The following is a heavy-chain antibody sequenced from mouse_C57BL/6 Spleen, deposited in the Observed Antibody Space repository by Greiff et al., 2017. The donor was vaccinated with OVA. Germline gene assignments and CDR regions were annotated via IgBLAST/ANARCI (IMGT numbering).Heavy chain of an antibody. D-gene: IGHD1-1*02. Sequence: VKLQQPGAELVRPGSSVKLSCKASGYTFTSYWMHWVKQRPIQGLEWIGNIDPSDSETHYNQKFKDKATLTVDKSSSTAYMQLSSLTSEDSAVYYCARRWDYYAMDYWGQGTSVTVSS. CDR2: IDPSDSET. CDR3: ARRWDYYAMDY. J-gene: IGHJ4*01. V-gene: IGHV1-52*01. CDR1: GYTFTSYW.